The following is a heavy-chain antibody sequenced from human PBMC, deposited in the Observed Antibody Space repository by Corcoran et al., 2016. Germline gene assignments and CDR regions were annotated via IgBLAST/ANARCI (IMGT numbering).Heavy chain of an antibody. V-gene: IGHV4-34*01. D-gene: IGHD6-19*01. CDR1: GGSFSGYY. Sequence: QVQLQQWGAGLLKPSETLSLTCAVYGGSFSGYYWSWIRQPPGKGLEWIGEINHSGSTNYNPSLKSRVTISVDTSKNQFSLKLSSVTAADTAVYYCARGRRIAVGGWNYWGQGTLVTVSS. J-gene: IGHJ4*02. CDR3: ARGRRIAVGGWNY. CDR2: INHSGST.